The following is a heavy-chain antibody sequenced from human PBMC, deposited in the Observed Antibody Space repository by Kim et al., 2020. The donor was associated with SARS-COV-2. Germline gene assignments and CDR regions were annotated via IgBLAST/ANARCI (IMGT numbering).Heavy chain of an antibody. CDR3: ARDAGGCSGGSCYPFDY. J-gene: IGHJ4*02. CDR1: GGSISSGGYY. CDR2: IYYSGST. Sequence: SETLSLTCTVSGGSISSGGYYWSWIRQHPGKGLEWIGYIYYSGSTYYNPSLKSRVTISVDTSKNQFSLKLSSVTAADTAVYYCARDAGGCSGGSCYPFDYWGQGTLVTVSS. V-gene: IGHV4-31*03. D-gene: IGHD2-15*01.